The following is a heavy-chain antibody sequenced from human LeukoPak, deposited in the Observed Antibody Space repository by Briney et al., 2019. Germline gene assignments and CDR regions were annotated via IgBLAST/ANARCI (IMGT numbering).Heavy chain of an antibody. D-gene: IGHD3-10*01. J-gene: IGHJ4*02. CDR1: GFTVSGNY. V-gene: IGHV3-66*01. CDR3: ARDPGYGLGVDYGEY. Sequence: GGSLRLSCAASGFTVSGNYMSWVRQAPGKGLEWLSVIHRGGNTYYADSVKGRFTISRDSSKNTVFLQMDSLRAEDTAVYYCARDPGYGLGVDYGEYWGQGTLVTVSS. CDR2: IHRGGNT.